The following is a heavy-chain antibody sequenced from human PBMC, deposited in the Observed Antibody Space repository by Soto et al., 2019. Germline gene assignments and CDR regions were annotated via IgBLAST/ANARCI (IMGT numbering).Heavy chain of an antibody. CDR1: GYTFTSYG. CDR2: ISAYNGNT. CDR3: ARRAPPIDV. Sequence: QVQLVQSGAEVKKPGASVKVSCKASGYTFTSYGIRWVRQAPGQGLEWMGWISAYNGNTKYAQKLQGRVTLTTVTSTRTAYMELRSLRSDCSAVYYWARRAPPIDVWGQGTTVTVSS. V-gene: IGHV1-18*01. J-gene: IGHJ6*02.